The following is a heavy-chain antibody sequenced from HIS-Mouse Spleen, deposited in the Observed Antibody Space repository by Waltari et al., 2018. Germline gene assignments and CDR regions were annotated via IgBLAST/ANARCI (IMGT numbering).Heavy chain of an antibody. V-gene: IGHV3-30*18. CDR3: AKIGDGRKQPVDY. CDR1: GFTFSSYG. J-gene: IGHJ4*02. D-gene: IGHD2-21*01. Sequence: QVQLVESGGGVVQPGRSLRLSCAASGFTFSSYGRHWVRQAPGKGLEWVAVISYDGSNKYYADSVKGRFTISRDNSKNTLYLQMNSLRAEDTAVYYCAKIGDGRKQPVDYWGQGTLVTVSS. CDR2: ISYDGSNK.